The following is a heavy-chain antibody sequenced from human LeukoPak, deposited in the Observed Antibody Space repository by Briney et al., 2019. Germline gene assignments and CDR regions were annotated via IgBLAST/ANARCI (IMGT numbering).Heavy chain of an antibody. CDR2: MNPNSGNT. Sequence: ASVKVSCKASGYTFTSYDINWVRQATGQGLEWMGWMNPNSGNTGYAQKFKGRVTMTRNTSISTAYMELSSLRSEDTAVYYCARDYSSGWYSWFDPWGQGTLVTVSS. D-gene: IGHD6-19*01. J-gene: IGHJ5*02. CDR1: GYTFTSYD. CDR3: ARDYSSGWYSWFDP. V-gene: IGHV1-8*01.